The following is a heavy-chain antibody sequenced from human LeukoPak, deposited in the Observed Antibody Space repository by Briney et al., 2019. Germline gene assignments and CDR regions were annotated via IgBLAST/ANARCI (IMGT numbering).Heavy chain of an antibody. Sequence: PGESPKISCKASGYTFTHQWIGWVRQMSGSGLEWMGIIYPRDSDTIYSPSFQGHVTISADTSINTAYLEWSSLEASDTATYYCARHSDVIGAIWGQGTLVTVSS. J-gene: IGHJ4*02. CDR1: GYTFTHQW. CDR3: ARHSDVIGAI. V-gene: IGHV5-51*01. D-gene: IGHD3-10*01. CDR2: IYPRDSDT.